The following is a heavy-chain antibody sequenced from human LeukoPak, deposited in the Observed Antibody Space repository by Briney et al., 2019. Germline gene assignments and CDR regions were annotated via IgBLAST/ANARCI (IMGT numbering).Heavy chain of an antibody. V-gene: IGHV1-8*01. CDR2: MNPNSGNT. CDR1: GYTFTSYD. J-gene: IGHJ6*03. Sequence: ASVKVSCKASGYTFTSYDINWVRQATGQGLEWMGWMNPNSGNTGYAQKFQGRVTMTRNTSISTAYMELSSLRSEDTAVYYCARGKKGYCSSTSCYVRSYYYMDVWGKGTTVTISS. D-gene: IGHD2-2*01. CDR3: ARGKKGYCSSTSCYVRSYYYMDV.